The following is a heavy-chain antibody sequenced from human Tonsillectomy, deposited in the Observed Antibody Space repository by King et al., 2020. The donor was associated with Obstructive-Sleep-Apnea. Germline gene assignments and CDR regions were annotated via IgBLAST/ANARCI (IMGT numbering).Heavy chain of an antibody. CDR3: ARDTMVLDAFDI. D-gene: IGHD3-10*01. CDR1: GFTVSSNY. J-gene: IGHJ3*02. V-gene: IGHV3-53*04. CDR2: IYSGGSN. Sequence: VQLVESGGGLVQPGGSLRLSCAASGFTVSSNYMSWVRQAPGKGLEWVSVIYSGGSNDYADSVKVRFTNARHNSKNTLYLQMNSLRAEDTAVYYCARDTMVLDAFDIWGQGTMVTVSS.